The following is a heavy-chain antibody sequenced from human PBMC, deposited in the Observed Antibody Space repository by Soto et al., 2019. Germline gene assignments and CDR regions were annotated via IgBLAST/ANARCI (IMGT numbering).Heavy chain of an antibody. Sequence: ASVKVSCKASGYTFTGYYLHWVRQAPGQGLEWMGWVNPHSGGTHYAQKFQSRVTMTRNTSISTAYLELTRLRSDDTVVYFCARDPDYYDTSGGGDWGQGTLVTVSS. V-gene: IGHV1-2*02. D-gene: IGHD3-22*01. J-gene: IGHJ4*02. CDR1: GYTFTGYY. CDR2: VNPHSGGT. CDR3: ARDPDYYDTSGGGD.